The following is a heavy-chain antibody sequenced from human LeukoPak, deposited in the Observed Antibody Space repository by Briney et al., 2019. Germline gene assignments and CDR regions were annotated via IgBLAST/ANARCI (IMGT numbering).Heavy chain of an antibody. CDR3: ARGPTGAYYFDY. D-gene: IGHD1-14*01. Sequence: GGSLRLSCAASGFTFSSYAMHWVRQAPGKGLEYVSAISSNGGSTYYANSVKGRFTISRDNSKNTLYLQMGSLRAEDMAVYYCARGPTGAYYFDYWGQGTLVTVSS. V-gene: IGHV3-64*01. J-gene: IGHJ4*02. CDR1: GFTFSSYA. CDR2: ISSNGGST.